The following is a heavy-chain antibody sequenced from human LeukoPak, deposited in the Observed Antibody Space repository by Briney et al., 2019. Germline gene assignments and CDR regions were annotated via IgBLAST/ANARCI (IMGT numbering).Heavy chain of an antibody. D-gene: IGHD3-3*01. V-gene: IGHV1-69*05. CDR3: ARHGGITIFGAAQPGGAFDI. J-gene: IGHJ3*02. CDR1: GGTFSSYA. CDR2: IIPIFGTA. Sequence: SVKVSCKASGGTFSSYAISWVRQAPGQGLQWMGEIIPIFGTANYAQKFQGRVTITTDESTGTAYMELSSLRSDDTAVYYCARHGGITIFGAAQPGGAFDIWGQGTVVTVSS.